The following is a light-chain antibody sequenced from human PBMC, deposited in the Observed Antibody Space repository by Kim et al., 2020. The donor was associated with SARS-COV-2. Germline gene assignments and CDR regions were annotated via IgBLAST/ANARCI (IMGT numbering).Light chain of an antibody. CDR1: SLRSYY. CDR2: GRN. Sequence: SSELTQDPAESVALGQTVRITCQGDSLRSYYATWYQQRPRQAPVLVIYGRNNRPSGIPDRFSDSSSGNTASLTISGAQAEDEADFYCQSRDSGGDVLFGGGTKLIVL. J-gene: IGLJ2*01. CDR3: QSRDSGGDVL. V-gene: IGLV3-19*01.